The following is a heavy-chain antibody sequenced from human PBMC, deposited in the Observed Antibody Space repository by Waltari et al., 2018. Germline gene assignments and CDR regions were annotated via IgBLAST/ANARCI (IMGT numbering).Heavy chain of an antibody. CDR2: INHSVST. V-gene: IGHV4-34*01. J-gene: IGHJ4*02. D-gene: IGHD3-10*01. CDR3: ARTGGFGELLSSFDY. Sequence: QVQLQQWGAGLLKPSETLSLTCAVHGGSFSGYHWSWIRKPPGKGLEWIGEINHSVSTNYNPSLKSRVTISVDTSKNQFSLKLSSVTAADTAVYYCARTGGFGELLSSFDYWGQGTLVTVSS. CDR1: GGSFSGYH.